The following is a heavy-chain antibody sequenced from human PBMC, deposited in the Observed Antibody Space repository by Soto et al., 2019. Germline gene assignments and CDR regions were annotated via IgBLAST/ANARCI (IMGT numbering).Heavy chain of an antibody. CDR1: GFTFSRYG. J-gene: IGHJ4*02. V-gene: IGHV3-30*18. D-gene: IGHD1-1*01. CDR2: ISYDGSDK. Sequence: QVQLVESGGGVVQPGRSLRLSCAASGFTFSRYGMHWVRQTPGKGLEWMALISYDGSDKYYADSVKGRFTISRDNSKNTVHMQMNSLRPDATGVYYCAKDLGRIYNPFDSWGQGTLVTVSS. CDR3: AKDLGRIYNPFDS.